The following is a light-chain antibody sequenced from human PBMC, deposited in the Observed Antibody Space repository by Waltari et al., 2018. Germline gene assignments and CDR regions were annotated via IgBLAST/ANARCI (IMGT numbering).Light chain of an antibody. CDR2: QNN. CDR3: AAWDNSLNTGV. J-gene: IGLJ3*02. V-gene: IGLV1-51*01. CDR1: DPNIGSNY. Sequence: QSVLTQPPSVSAAPGQKVTISCSGSDPNIGSNYVSWYQQVPGTAPKLLIYQNNKRLSVTPDRFSGSKSGTSATLDITTLQTGDEADYYCAAWDNSLNTGVFGGRTKLTVL.